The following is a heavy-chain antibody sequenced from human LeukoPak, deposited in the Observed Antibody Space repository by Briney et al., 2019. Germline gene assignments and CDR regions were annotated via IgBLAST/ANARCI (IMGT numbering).Heavy chain of an antibody. J-gene: IGHJ4*02. V-gene: IGHV3-48*03. CDR2: ISSSGSTI. CDR3: GRGDSSGLYLV. Sequence: QSGGSLRLSCAASGFTFSSYEMDWVRQAPAKGLEWVSYISSSGSTIYYADSVKGRFTISRDNAKNSLYLQLNSLRAEDTAVYYCGRGDSSGLYLVWGQGTLVTVSS. D-gene: IGHD6-19*01. CDR1: GFTFSSYE.